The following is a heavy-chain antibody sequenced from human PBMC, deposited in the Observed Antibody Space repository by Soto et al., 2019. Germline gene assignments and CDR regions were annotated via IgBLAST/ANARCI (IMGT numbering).Heavy chain of an antibody. Sequence: QMHLVESGGGVVQPGGSLRLSCAASGFTFSSYAIHWVRQAPGKGLEWVAIIWFDGSNKYYADSVKGRFSISRDNSKNTLFLQMDSLRAEDTAVYYCARGQLPAATTYFDFWGQGTLVIVSS. CDR3: ARGQLPAATTYFDF. D-gene: IGHD2-15*01. CDR2: IWFDGSNK. V-gene: IGHV3-33*01. J-gene: IGHJ4*02. CDR1: GFTFSSYA.